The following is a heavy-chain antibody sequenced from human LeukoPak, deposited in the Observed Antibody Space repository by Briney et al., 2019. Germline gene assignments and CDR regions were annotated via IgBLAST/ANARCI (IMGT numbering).Heavy chain of an antibody. Sequence: SETLSLTCTVSGYSISSGYYWGWIRQAPGKGLEWIGSIYNSGSTYYNPSLKSRVIISVDTSKNQFSLKLSSVTAADTAVYYCARTNYGDAFDIWGQGTMVTVSS. CDR2: IYNSGST. V-gene: IGHV4-38-2*02. J-gene: IGHJ3*02. D-gene: IGHD3-10*01. CDR1: GYSISSGYY. CDR3: ARTNYGDAFDI.